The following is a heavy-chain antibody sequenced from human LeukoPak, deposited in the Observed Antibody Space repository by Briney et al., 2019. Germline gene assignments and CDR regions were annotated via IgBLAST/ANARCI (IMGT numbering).Heavy chain of an antibody. CDR1: GDSVSSNSAG. CDR2: TYYRSKWYN. CDR3: ARDAFDSSGYYSGAFDI. Sequence: SQTLSLTCAISGDSVSSNSAGWNWIRQSPSRGLEWLGRTYYRSKWYNDYAISVKSRIIISPDTSKNQLSLQLKSATPEDTAVYFCARDAFDSSGYYSGAFDIWGPGTMVTVSS. D-gene: IGHD3-22*01. V-gene: IGHV6-1*01. J-gene: IGHJ3*02.